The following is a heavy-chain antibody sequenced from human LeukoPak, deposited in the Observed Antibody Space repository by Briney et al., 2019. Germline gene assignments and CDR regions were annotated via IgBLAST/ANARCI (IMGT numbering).Heavy chain of an antibody. CDR1: GGSFSSYY. Sequence: SETLSLTCAVYGGSFSSYYWSWIRQPPGKGLEWIGYIYYSGSTNYNPSLKSRLTISADTSKNQFSLKLSSVTAADTAIYYCARVGPAMTYFYYYSMDVWGQGTTVTVSS. V-gene: IGHV4-59*01. D-gene: IGHD2-2*01. CDR2: IYYSGST. CDR3: ARVGPAMTYFYYYSMDV. J-gene: IGHJ6*02.